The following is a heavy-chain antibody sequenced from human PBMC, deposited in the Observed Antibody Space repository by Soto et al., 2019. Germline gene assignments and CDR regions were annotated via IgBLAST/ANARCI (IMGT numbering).Heavy chain of an antibody. CDR2: IYTSGST. Sequence: KPSETLSLTCTVSGGSISSYYWSWIRQPAGKGLEWIGRIYTSGSTHYNPSLKSRVTLSVDTSKNQFSLKLTSVTAADTAVYFCAGDQGYYYSGTDVWGQGTTVTVSS. CDR3: AGDQGYYYSGTDV. CDR1: GGSISSYY. V-gene: IGHV4-4*07. J-gene: IGHJ6*02.